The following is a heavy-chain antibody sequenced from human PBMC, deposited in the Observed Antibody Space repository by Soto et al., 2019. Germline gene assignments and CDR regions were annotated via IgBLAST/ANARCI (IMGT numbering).Heavy chain of an antibody. V-gene: IGHV4-4*07. D-gene: IGHD1-1*01. Sequence: SETLSLTCTVSVASISGFYWSWIRKSAGKGLEWIGRIYATGATDYNPSLKSRVMMSVDTSKKQFSLKLRSVTAADTAVYYCVRDGTKTLRDWFDPWGQGISVTVSS. J-gene: IGHJ5*02. CDR2: IYATGAT. CDR1: VASISGFY. CDR3: VRDGTKTLRDWFDP.